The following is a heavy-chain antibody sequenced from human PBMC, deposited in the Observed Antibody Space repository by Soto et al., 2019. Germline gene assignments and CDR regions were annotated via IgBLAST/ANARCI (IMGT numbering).Heavy chain of an antibody. J-gene: IGHJ3*02. V-gene: IGHV1-18*01. CDR2: ISAYNGNT. CDR3: ARVEGYYDSSGDLLAFDI. D-gene: IGHD3-22*01. Sequence: QVQLVQSGAEVKKPGASVKVSCKASGYTFTSYGISWVRQAPGQGLEWMGWISAYNGNTNYAQKLQGRVTMTTDTSTSTAYMELRSLRSDDTAVYDCARVEGYYDSSGDLLAFDIWGQGTMVTVSS. CDR1: GYTFTSYG.